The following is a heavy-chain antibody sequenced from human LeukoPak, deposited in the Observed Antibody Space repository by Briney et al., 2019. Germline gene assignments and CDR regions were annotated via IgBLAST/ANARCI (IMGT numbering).Heavy chain of an antibody. V-gene: IGHV3-7*01. Sequence: GGSLRLSCAASGFTFSSYWMSWVRQAPGKGLEWVANIKQDGSEKYYVDSVKGRFTISRDSAKNSLYLRMNSLRAEDTAVYYCARVKGGSCLFYWGQGTLVTVSS. D-gene: IGHD2-15*01. CDR1: GFTFSSYW. J-gene: IGHJ4*02. CDR3: ARVKGGSCLFY. CDR2: IKQDGSEK.